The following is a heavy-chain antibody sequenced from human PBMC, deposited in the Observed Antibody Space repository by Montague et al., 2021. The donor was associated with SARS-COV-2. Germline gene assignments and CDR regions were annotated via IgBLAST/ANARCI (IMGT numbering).Heavy chain of an antibody. J-gene: IGHJ4*02. CDR2: INHSGST. Sequence: SETLSLTCAVYGGSFSSYYWSWILRHPGKGLEERVEINHSGSTKYNPSLNSRVTISVDTSKNQFSLKLSSVTAADTAVYYCSGGTKRVFTYDYESSGYASDYWGQGTLVTVSS. D-gene: IGHD3-22*01. V-gene: IGHV4-34*01. CDR3: SGGTKRVFTYDYESSGYASDY. CDR1: GGSFSSYY.